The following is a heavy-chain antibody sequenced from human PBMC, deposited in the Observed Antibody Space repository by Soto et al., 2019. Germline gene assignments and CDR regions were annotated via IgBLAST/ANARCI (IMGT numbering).Heavy chain of an antibody. D-gene: IGHD3-3*01. V-gene: IGHV3-21*06. Sequence: EVQLVESGGGLVKPGGSLRLSCAASGFTFSSYSMNWVRQAPGKGLEWVSSISSSSSYIYYADSVKGRFTISRDNAKNSLYLAMNSVRAEDTAVYYCAREVPYYDFWRGYRGYYYYLDVWGRGTTVTVS. J-gene: IGHJ6*03. CDR1: GFTFSSYS. CDR3: AREVPYYDFWRGYRGYYYYLDV. CDR2: ISSSSSYI.